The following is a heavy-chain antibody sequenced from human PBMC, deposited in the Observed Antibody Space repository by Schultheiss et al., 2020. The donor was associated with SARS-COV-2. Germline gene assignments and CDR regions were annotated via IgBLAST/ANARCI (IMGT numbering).Heavy chain of an antibody. J-gene: IGHJ6*02. CDR3: ARDRVLGYDFPVDV. Sequence: SVKVSCKASGGTFSSYTISWVRQAPGQGLEWMGRIIPILGIANYAQKFQGRVTITRDTSASTAYMELSSLRSEDTAVYYCARDRVLGYDFPVDVWGQGTTVTVSS. V-gene: IGHV1-69*04. CDR2: IIPILGIA. CDR1: GGTFSSYT. D-gene: IGHD3-3*01.